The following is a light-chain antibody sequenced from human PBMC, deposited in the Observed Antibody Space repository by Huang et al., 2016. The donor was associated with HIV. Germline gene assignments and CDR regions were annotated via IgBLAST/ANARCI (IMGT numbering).Light chain of an antibody. CDR2: GAS. CDR3: QQVDTFPWT. Sequence: DIQMTQSPSSVSASVGDRVTLTCRASQGITNWLAWYQQKLGKSPMLLIYGASSLENGVPARFSGSGSGTDFTLTISSLQPEDFATDYWQQVDTFPWTFGQGTRVEIK. CDR1: QGITNW. V-gene: IGKV1-12*01. J-gene: IGKJ1*01.